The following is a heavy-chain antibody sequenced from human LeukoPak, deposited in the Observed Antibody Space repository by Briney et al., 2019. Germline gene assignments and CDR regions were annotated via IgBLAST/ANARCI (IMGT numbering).Heavy chain of an antibody. Sequence: ASVKVSCKASGYTFTSYGISWVRQAPGQGLEWMGWISAYNGNTNYAQKLQGRVTMTTDTSTSTAYMELRSLRSDDTAVYYCARGPTRVKLSVVVTLDSGFDYWGQGTLVTVSS. D-gene: IGHD2-21*02. CDR3: ARGPTRVKLSVVVTLDSGFDY. CDR1: GYTFTSYG. J-gene: IGHJ4*02. CDR2: ISAYNGNT. V-gene: IGHV1-18*01.